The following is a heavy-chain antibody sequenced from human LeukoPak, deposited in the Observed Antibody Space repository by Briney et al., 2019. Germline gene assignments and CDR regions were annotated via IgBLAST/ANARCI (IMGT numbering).Heavy chain of an antibody. J-gene: IGHJ6*02. CDR1: GGSFSGYY. D-gene: IGHD5-18*01. CDR2: INHSGST. CDR3: ASFGPYQLWSENYYYYYGMDV. Sequence: PSETLSLTCAVYGGSFSGYYWSWIRQPPGKGLEWIGDINHSGSTNYNPSLKSRVTISVDTSKNQFSLKLSSVTAADTAVYYCASFGPYQLWSENYYYYYGMDVWGQGTTVTVS. V-gene: IGHV4-34*01.